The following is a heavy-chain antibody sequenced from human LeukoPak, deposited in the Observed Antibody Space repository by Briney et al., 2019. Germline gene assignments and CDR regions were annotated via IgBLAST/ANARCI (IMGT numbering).Heavy chain of an antibody. V-gene: IGHV3-23*01. Sequence: GGSLRLSCAASGFTFSSYAMSWVRQAPGKGLEWVSAISGSGGSTYYAASVKGRFNISRDNSKNTLYLQMNSLRAEDTAVYYCAKGLRYFDWLYDSWGQGTLVTVSS. CDR2: ISGSGGST. CDR3: AKGLRYFDWLYDS. D-gene: IGHD3-9*01. J-gene: IGHJ4*02. CDR1: GFTFSSYA.